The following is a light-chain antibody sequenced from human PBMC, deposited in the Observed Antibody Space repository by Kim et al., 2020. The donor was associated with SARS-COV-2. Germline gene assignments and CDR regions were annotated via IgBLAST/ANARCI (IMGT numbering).Light chain of an antibody. Sequence: LTQPPSASGTPGQRVTISCSGSSSNIGSNNVVWYQQFPGAAPNVLIHSNNQRPSGIPDRFSGSRSGTSASLAISGLQSGDGADYYCAVWDDSLKQGVFGGGTQLTVL. CDR3: AVWDDSLKQGV. CDR1: SSNIGSNN. V-gene: IGLV1-44*01. J-gene: IGLJ3*02. CDR2: SNN.